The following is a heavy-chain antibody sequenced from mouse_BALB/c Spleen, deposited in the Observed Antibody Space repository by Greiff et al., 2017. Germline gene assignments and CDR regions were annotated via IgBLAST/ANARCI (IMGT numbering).Heavy chain of an antibody. Sequence: VQLQQSGAELVKPGASVKLSCTASGFNIKDTYMHWVKQRPEQGLEWIGRIDPANGNTKYDPKFQGKATITADTSSNTAYLQRSSLTSEDTAVYYCARRITTGWFAYWGQGTLVTVSA. CDR2: IDPANGNT. CDR3: ARRITTGWFAY. CDR1: GFNIKDTY. V-gene: IGHV14-3*02. D-gene: IGHD2-4*01. J-gene: IGHJ3*01.